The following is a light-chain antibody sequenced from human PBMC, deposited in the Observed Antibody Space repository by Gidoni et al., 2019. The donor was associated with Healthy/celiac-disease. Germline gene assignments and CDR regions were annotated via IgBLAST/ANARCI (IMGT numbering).Light chain of an antibody. CDR2: LNSDGSH. CDR1: SGHSSYA. CDR3: QTWGTGIQV. V-gene: IGLV4-69*01. Sequence: QLVLTQSPSASASLGASAKLTCTLSSGHSSYAIAWHQQQPEKGPRYLMKLNSDGSHSKGDGIPDLFSGSSSGAARYLTISSLQSEDESDYYCQTWGTGIQVFGGGTKLTVL. J-gene: IGLJ2*01.